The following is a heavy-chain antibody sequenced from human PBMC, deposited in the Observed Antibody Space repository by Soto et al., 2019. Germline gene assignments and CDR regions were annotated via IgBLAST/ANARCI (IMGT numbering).Heavy chain of an antibody. CDR1: GGSMTRSGYY. V-gene: IGHV4-39*02. D-gene: IGHD6-13*01. CDR3: ARERPDGSRLDP. J-gene: IGHJ5*02. CDR2: VYNNGQT. Sequence: SETLSLTCTFAGGSMTRSGYYWGWIRQPPGNELQYIGSVYNNGQTYYNPSLTSPVTISIDTSKNQFSLKLSSVTAADTAVYYCARERPDGSRLDPWRQGTLVT.